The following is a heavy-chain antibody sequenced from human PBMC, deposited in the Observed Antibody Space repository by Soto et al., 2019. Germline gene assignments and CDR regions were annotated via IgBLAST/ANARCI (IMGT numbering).Heavy chain of an antibody. J-gene: IGHJ4*02. CDR3: ARAVTSFDL. V-gene: IGHV4-59*01. Sequence: SETLSLTCTVSGGSISSYYWNWIRQPPGKGLEWIGYIYYSGTTNYNPSLKSRVTISLDMSKRQFSLNLTSVTAADTAVYYCARAVTSFDLWGQGTPVTVSS. D-gene: IGHD4-17*01. CDR2: IYYSGTT. CDR1: GGSISSYY.